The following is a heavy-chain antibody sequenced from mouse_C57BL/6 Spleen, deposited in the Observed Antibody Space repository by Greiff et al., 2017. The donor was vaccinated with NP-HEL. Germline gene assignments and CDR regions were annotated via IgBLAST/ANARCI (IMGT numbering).Heavy chain of an antibody. J-gene: IGHJ4*01. D-gene: IGHD2-3*01. V-gene: IGHV3-6*01. CDR2: ISYDGSN. Sequence: LQESGPGFVKPSQSLSLTCPVTGYSITSGYYWNWIRQFPGNKLEWMGYISYDGSNNYNQSLKNRISITRSSSKKQFFLKLNSVTTEDTAKYYSARERDGYYLYYYAMDYWGQGTSVTVSS. CDR1: GYSITSGYY. CDR3: ARERDGYYLYYYAMDY.